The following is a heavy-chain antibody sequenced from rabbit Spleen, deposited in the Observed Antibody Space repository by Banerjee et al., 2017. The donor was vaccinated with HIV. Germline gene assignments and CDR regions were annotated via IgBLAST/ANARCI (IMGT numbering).Heavy chain of an antibody. D-gene: IGHD2-1*01. CDR2: IYAGSSGST. V-gene: IGHV1S40*01. CDR1: GFSFSSRFY. CDR3: ARGSATMTMVITGYYFNL. Sequence: QSLEESGGDLVKPGASLTLTCTASGFSFSSRFYMCWVRQAPGKGLECIACIYAGSSGSTYYASWAKGRFTISKTSSTTVTLQMTSLTAADTATYFCARGSATMTMVITGYYFNLWGPGTLVTVS. J-gene: IGHJ4*01.